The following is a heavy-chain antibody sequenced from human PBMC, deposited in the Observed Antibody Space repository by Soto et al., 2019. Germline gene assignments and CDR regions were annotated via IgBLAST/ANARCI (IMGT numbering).Heavy chain of an antibody. CDR2: IYYSGST. CDR1: GHSIRSSRYN. D-gene: IGHD5-12*01. CDR3: ARAGVATIYPGNNWFDT. V-gene: IGHV4-39*01. Sequence: PSETLSRTSTLSGHSIRSSRYNSNWIRQPPGKGLEWIGSIYYSGSTYYNPSLKSRVTISVDTSKNQFSLNLSSVTAADTAMYYCARAGVATIYPGNNWFDTWGQG. J-gene: IGHJ5*02.